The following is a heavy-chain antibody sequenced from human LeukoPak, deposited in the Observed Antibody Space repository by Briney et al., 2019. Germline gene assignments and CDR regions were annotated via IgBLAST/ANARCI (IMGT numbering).Heavy chain of an antibody. CDR2: ISGSGGST. CDR3: AKDLIRRSSSKGRWFDP. V-gene: IGHV3-23*01. Sequence: GGSLRLSCAASGFTFSSYAMSWVRQAPGKGLEWVSAISGSGGSTYYADSVKGRFTISRDNSKNTLYLQMNSLRAEDTAVYYCAKDLIRRSSSKGRWFDPWGQGTLVTVSS. D-gene: IGHD6-13*01. J-gene: IGHJ5*02. CDR1: GFTFSSYA.